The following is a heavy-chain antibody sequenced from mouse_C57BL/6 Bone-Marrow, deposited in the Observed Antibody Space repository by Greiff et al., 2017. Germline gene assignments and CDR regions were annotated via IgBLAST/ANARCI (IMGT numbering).Heavy chain of an antibody. V-gene: IGHV1-55*01. D-gene: IGHD2-2*01. Sequence: QVQLQQPGAELVKPGASVKMSCKASGYTFTSYWITWVKQRPGQGLEWIGEIYPGSGSTNYNEKFKSKATLTVDTSSSTAYMQLSSLTSEDSAVYYCASSTMFTTTGYYLDYWGQGTTLTVSS. J-gene: IGHJ2*01. CDR3: ASSTMFTTTGYYLDY. CDR1: GYTFTSYW. CDR2: IYPGSGST.